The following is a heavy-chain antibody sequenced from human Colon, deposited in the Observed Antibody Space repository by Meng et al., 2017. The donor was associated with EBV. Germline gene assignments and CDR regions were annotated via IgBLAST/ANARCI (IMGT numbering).Heavy chain of an antibody. CDR1: GGTSSRVNW. Sequence: HPAAEGRGGVKPSGTASITCAVSGGTSSRVNWWSWVRHPPGKGLEWIGEIDRTGDANYNPSLNSRVSISIAKAKNHFSLILNSVTAADTAMYYCARDNDITLIQGGGFGYWGPGTLVTVSS. D-gene: IGHD3-10*01. V-gene: IGHV4-4*02. J-gene: IGHJ4*02. CDR2: IDRTGDA. CDR3: ARDNDITLIQGGGFGY.